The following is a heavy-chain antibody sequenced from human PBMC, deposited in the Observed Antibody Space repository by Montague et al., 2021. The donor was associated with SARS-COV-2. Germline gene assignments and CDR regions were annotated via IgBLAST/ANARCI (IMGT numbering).Heavy chain of an antibody. CDR1: RGSFSGFF. D-gene: IGHD5-18*01. Sequence: SETLSLTCAVYRGSFSGFFWTWIRQAPGTGLEWIGEITDEGKTNYSPSLTARVAMSVDKSKNQISLTLRSVTAADTAVYYCARGRPVRGTLRHFEWLTSGAMVIWGQGTLVTVSS. CDR2: ITDEGKT. V-gene: IGHV4-34*01. J-gene: IGHJ3*02. CDR3: ARGRPVRGTLRHFEWLTSGAMVI.